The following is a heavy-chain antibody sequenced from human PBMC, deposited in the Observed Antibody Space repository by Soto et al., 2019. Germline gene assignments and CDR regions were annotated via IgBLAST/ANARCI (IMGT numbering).Heavy chain of an antibody. CDR2: IYPDDSDT. CDR3: ARFYCISTTCHSGLYV. V-gene: IGHV5-51*01. J-gene: IGHJ6*02. CDR1: GYRFTNYW. Sequence: LGESLNISCKGSGYRFTNYWIGWVRQMPGKGLEWMGIIYPDDSDTRYSPSFQGQVTISADKSISTAYLQWSSLKASDTAMYYCARFYCISTTCHSGLYVWGQGTTLTVSS. D-gene: IGHD2-2*01.